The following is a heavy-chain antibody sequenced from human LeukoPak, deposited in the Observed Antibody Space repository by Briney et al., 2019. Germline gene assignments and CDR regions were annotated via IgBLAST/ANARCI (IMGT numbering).Heavy chain of an antibody. CDR2: IYPGDSDT. CDR1: GYSFTSYW. J-gene: IGHJ2*01. Sequence: GESLKISCKGSGYSFTSYWSGWVRQMPGKGLEWMGIIYPGDSDTRYSPSFQGQVTISADKSISTAYLQWSSLKASDTAMYYCARLRIVGATERSLNWHFDLWGRGTLVTVSS. CDR3: ARLRIVGATERSLNWHFDL. V-gene: IGHV5-51*01. D-gene: IGHD1-26*01.